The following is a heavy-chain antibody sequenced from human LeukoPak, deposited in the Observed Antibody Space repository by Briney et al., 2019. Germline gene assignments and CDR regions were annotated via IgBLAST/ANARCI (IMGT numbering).Heavy chain of an antibody. D-gene: IGHD6-19*01. V-gene: IGHV3-23*01. CDR2: ISGSGGGT. CDR3: AKRGQTAVAGLGSFDC. J-gene: IGHJ4*02. Sequence: GGSLRLSCAASGFTFSSYAMTWVRQAPGKGLEWVSLISGSGGGTHYADSVRGRFTISRDNSKNTLYLQMNSLRAEVTAVYYCAKRGQTAVAGLGSFDCWGQGTLVTVSS. CDR1: GFTFSSYA.